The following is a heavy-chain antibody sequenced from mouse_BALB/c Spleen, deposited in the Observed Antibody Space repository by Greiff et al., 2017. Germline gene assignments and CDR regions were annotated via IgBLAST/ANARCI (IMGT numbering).Heavy chain of an antibody. D-gene: IGHD1-1*01. J-gene: IGHJ3*01. CDR2: ISCYNGAT. V-gene: IGHV1S34*01. CDR3: ARRDSESGSSWFAY. CDR1: GYSFTGYY. Sequence: LAKTGASVKISCKASGYSFTGYYMHWVKQSHGKSLEWIGYISCYNGATSYNQKFKGKATFTVDTSSSTAYMQFNSLTSEDSAVYYCARRDSESGSSWFAYWGQGTLVTVSA.